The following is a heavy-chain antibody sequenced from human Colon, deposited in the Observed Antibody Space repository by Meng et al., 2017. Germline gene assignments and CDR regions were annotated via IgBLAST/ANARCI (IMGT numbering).Heavy chain of an antibody. CDR2: MNPNSGNT. J-gene: IGHJ1*01. V-gene: IGHV1-8*01. D-gene: IGHD2-8*01. CDR3: ARGPMVSQYFHH. CDR1: GYTFTSYD. Sequence: ASVKVSCKASGYTFTSYDINWVRQATGQGLEWMGWMNPNSGNTGYAQKFQGRVTITRNTSISTAYMELSSLRSEDTAVYYCARGPMVSQYFHHWGQGTLVTVSS.